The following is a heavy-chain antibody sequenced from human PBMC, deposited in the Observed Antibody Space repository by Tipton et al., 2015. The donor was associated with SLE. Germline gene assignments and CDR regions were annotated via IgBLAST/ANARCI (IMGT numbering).Heavy chain of an antibody. CDR3: ASYGDYSGYDGRDY. D-gene: IGHD5-12*01. Sequence: GSLRLSCVASGFTFSDYYMSWIRQAPGKGLEWVSYISSNSSYTNYADSVKGRFTISRDSAKNSVYLQMNSLRAEDTAVYYCASYGDYSGYDGRDYWGQGTLVTVSS. CDR2: ISSNSSYT. V-gene: IGHV3-11*03. CDR1: GFTFSDYY. J-gene: IGHJ4*02.